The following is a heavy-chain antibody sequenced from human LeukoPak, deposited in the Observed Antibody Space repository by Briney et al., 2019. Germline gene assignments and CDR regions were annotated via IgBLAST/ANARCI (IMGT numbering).Heavy chain of an antibody. CDR2: IWYDGSNK. Sequence: GGSLRLSCAASGFTFSSYGMHWVRQAPGKGLEWVAVIWYDGSNKYYADSVKGRFTISRDNSKNTLYLQMNSLRAEDTAVYYCARGDYTPYSSGWYVMDYWGQGTLVTVSS. CDR1: GFTFSSYG. V-gene: IGHV3-33*01. CDR3: ARGDYTPYSSGWYVMDY. D-gene: IGHD6-19*01. J-gene: IGHJ4*02.